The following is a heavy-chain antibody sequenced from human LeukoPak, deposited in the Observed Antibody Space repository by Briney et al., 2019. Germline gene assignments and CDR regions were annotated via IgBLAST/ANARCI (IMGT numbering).Heavy chain of an antibody. CDR1: GYILTDYY. CDR2: INPNSGGT. J-gene: IGHJ4*02. V-gene: IGHV1-2*02. Sequence: GASVKVSCKASGYILTDYYMHWVRQAPGQGLEWVGWINPNSGGTNSAQKFQGRVTMTGDASTSTAYMELGSLTPDDTAVYYCARDFHNKKWYDGPGYYFDFWGQGTLVTVSS. D-gene: IGHD2-15*01. CDR3: ARDFHNKKWYDGPGYYFDF.